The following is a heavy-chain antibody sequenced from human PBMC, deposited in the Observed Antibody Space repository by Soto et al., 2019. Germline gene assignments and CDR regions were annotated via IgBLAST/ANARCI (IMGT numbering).Heavy chain of an antibody. CDR1: DGSISSYY. D-gene: IGHD1-7*01. CDR3: AREGLTGTIGLYYYYGMDV. CDR2: IYYSGST. V-gene: IGHV4-59*01. J-gene: IGHJ6*02. Sequence: FETLHFPCTVADGSISSYYWSWIRQTQRKRLEWIGYIYYSGSTNYNPSLKSRVTISVDTSKNQFSLKLSSVTAADTAVYYCAREGLTGTIGLYYYYGMDVWGQGTTVTVSS.